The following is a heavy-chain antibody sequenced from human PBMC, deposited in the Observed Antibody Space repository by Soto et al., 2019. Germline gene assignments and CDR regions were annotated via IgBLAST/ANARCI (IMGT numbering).Heavy chain of an antibody. CDR1: GGSISSYY. V-gene: IGHV4-59*08. D-gene: IGHD1-26*01. CDR2: IYYSGST. CDR3: ARHRGAWGDAFDI. Sequence: SETLSLTCTVSGGSISSYYWSWIRQPPGKGLEWMGYIYYSGSTNYNPSLKSRVTISVDTSKNQFSLKLSSVTAADTAVYYCARHRGAWGDAFDIWGQGTMVTVSS. J-gene: IGHJ3*02.